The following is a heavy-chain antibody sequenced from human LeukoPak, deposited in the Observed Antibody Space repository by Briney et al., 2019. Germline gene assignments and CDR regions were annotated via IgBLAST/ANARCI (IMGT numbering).Heavy chain of an antibody. CDR1: GFTFSSYS. J-gene: IGHJ3*02. CDR3: ARDRRWLQSGDAFDI. V-gene: IGHV3-21*01. CDR2: ISSSSSYI. Sequence: GWSLRLSCAASGFTFSSYSMNWVRQAPGKGLEWVSSISSSSSYIYYADSVKGRFTISRDNAKNSLYLQMNSLRAEDTAVYYCARDRRWLQSGDAFDIWGQGTMVTVSS. D-gene: IGHD5-24*01.